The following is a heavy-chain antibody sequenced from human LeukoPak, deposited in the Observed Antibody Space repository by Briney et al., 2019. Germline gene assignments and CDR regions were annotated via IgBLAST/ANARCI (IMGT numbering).Heavy chain of an antibody. CDR2: IYYSGST. D-gene: IGHD6-13*01. CDR3: ARRSRGYSSSWYYFGY. V-gene: IGHV4-39*07. Sequence: PTETLSLTCTVSGGSISSSSYYWGWIRQPPGKGLEWTGSIYYSGSTYYNPSLKSRVTISVDTSKNQFSLKPSSVTAADTAVYYCARRSRGYSSSWYYFGYWGQGTLVTVSS. CDR1: GGSISSSSYY. J-gene: IGHJ4*02.